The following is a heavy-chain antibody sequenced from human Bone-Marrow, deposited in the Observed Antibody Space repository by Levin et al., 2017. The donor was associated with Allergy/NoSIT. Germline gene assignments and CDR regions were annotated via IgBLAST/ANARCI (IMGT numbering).Heavy chain of an antibody. Sequence: GGSLRLSCAASGFIFSSYAMSWVRQVPGKGLEWVSFITTSGRNTYYADSVKGRLTISRDNSKNTLYLQMNNLRADDTALYYCAGTIYGSESRLGKFDPWGQGTQVTVSS. D-gene: IGHD3-10*01. CDR2: ITTSGRNT. CDR1: GFIFSSYA. CDR3: AGTIYGSESRLGKFDP. J-gene: IGHJ5*02. V-gene: IGHV3-23*01.